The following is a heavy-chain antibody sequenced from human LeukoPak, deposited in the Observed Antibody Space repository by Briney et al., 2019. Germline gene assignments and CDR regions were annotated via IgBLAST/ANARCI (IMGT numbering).Heavy chain of an antibody. V-gene: IGHV4-4*02. D-gene: IGHD2-15*01. Sequence: SGTLSLTCAVSGGSISSSNWWSWVRQPPGKGLEWIGEIYHSGSTNYNPSLKSRVTISVDKSKNQFSLKLSSVTAADTAVYYCATVRPPPKGVVAATYFDYWGQGTLVTVSS. CDR3: ATVRPPPKGVVAATYFDY. CDR2: IYHSGST. J-gene: IGHJ4*02. CDR1: GGSISSSNW.